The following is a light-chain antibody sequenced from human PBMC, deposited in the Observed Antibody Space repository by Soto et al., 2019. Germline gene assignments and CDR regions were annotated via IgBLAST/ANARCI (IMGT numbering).Light chain of an antibody. CDR1: QSISHW. CDR2: GTS. Sequence: DIQMTQSPSALSASVGDRVTITCRASQSISHWLAWYQQKPGRAPKLLIYGTSTLQSGVPSRFSDSGSGTEFTLTITSLQPDDFATYYCQQYNGYSRAFGQGTKVEVK. J-gene: IGKJ1*01. V-gene: IGKV1-5*01. CDR3: QQYNGYSRA.